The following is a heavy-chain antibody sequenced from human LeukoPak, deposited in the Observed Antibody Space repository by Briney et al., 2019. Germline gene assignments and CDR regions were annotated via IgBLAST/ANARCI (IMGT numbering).Heavy chain of an antibody. CDR2: SIPILGIA. D-gene: IGHD1-14*01. Sequence: ASVNVSCKASGGTVSSYAISWVRQAPGQRLEWMGRSIPILGIANYAQKFQGRVTITADKSTSTAYMELSSLRSEDTAVYYCAREPEYIWGQGTMVTVSS. J-gene: IGHJ3*02. CDR1: GGTVSSYA. CDR3: AREPEYI. V-gene: IGHV1-69*04.